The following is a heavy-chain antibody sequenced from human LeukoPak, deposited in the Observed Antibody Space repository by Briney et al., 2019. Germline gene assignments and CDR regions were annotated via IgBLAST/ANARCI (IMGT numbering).Heavy chain of an antibody. Sequence: EASVKVSCKASGYTFTSYGISWVRQALGQGLEWMGWISAYNGNTNYAQKLQGRVTMTTDTSTSTAYMELRSLRSDDTAVYYCARDLAVAGTFGYWGQGTLVTVSS. CDR3: ARDLAVAGTFGY. CDR2: ISAYNGNT. CDR1: GYTFTSYG. J-gene: IGHJ4*02. V-gene: IGHV1-18*01. D-gene: IGHD6-19*01.